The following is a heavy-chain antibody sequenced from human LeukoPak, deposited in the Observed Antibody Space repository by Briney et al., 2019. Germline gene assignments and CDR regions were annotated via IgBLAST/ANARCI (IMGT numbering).Heavy chain of an antibody. Sequence: SETLSLTCTVSGGSISSYYWSWIRQPPGKGLEWIGYIYYSGSTNYNPSLKSRVTISVDTSKNQFSLKLSSVTAADTAVYYCARHVGTPYYYYYMDVWGKGTTVTVSS. CDR2: IYYSGST. CDR1: GGSISSYY. V-gene: IGHV4-59*08. D-gene: IGHD1-1*01. J-gene: IGHJ6*03. CDR3: ARHVGTPYYYYYMDV.